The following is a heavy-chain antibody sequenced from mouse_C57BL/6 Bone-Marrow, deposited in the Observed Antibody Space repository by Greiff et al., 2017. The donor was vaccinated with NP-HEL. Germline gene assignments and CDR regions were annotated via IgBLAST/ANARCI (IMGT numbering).Heavy chain of an antibody. J-gene: IGHJ3*01. CDR1: GYTFTSYG. CDR2: IYPRSGNT. CDR3: ATLYGGLAWFAD. D-gene: IGHD1-1*02. Sequence: QVHVKQSGAELARPGASVKLSCKASGYTFTSYGISWVKQRTGQGLEWIGEIYPRSGNTYYNEKFKGKATLTADKSSSTAYMELRSLTSEDSAVYFGATLYGGLAWFADWGQGTLVTVAA. V-gene: IGHV1-81*01.